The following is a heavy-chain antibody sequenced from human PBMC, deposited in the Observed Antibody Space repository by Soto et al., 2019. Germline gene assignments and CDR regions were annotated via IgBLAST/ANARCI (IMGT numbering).Heavy chain of an antibody. V-gene: IGHV2-70*04. Sequence: GPTLVNPTQTLTLTCTFSGFSLSTNGMRVSWIRQPPGKALEWLARIDWDDDKFYRTSLTTRLTISKDTSKNQVVLTMTNMDPVDTATYYCAKTGTDGSWFDPWGQGTLVTVSS. D-gene: IGHD1-1*01. CDR3: AKTGTDGSWFDP. J-gene: IGHJ5*02. CDR1: GFSLSTNGMR. CDR2: IDWDDDK.